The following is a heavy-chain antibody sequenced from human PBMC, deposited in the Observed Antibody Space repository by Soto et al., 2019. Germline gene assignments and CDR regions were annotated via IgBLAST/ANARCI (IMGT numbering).Heavy chain of an antibody. CDR1: GGSISSSSYY. V-gene: IGHV4-39*01. Sequence: QLQLQESGPGLVKPSETLSLTCTVSGGSISSSSYYWGWIRQPPGKGLEWIGSIYYSGSTYYHPSLKSRVTISVDTSKNQFALKLSSVTAADPAVYYCARPPVTDAFDIWGQGTMVTVSS. D-gene: IGHD5-18*01. CDR2: IYYSGST. CDR3: ARPPVTDAFDI. J-gene: IGHJ3*02.